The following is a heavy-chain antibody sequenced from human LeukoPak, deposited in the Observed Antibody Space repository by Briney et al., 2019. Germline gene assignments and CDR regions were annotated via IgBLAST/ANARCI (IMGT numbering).Heavy chain of an antibody. CDR3: ARETGCSSTSCYISFYYYHYMDV. J-gene: IGHJ6*03. V-gene: IGHV3-74*01. Sequence: PGGSLRLSCAASGFTFSSYWMHWVRQAPGKGLVWVSRINSDGSSTSYADSVKGRFTISRDNAKNTLYLQMNSLRAEDTAVYYCARETGCSSTSCYISFYYYHYMDVWGKGTTVTVSS. D-gene: IGHD2-2*02. CDR2: INSDGSST. CDR1: GFTFSSYW.